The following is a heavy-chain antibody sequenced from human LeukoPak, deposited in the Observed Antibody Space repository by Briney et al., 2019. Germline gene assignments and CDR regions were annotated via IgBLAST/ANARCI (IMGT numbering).Heavy chain of an antibody. D-gene: IGHD6-19*01. J-gene: IGHJ4*02. V-gene: IGHV1-46*01. Sequence: ASVKVSCKASGYTFTSYYMHWVRQAPGQGLEWMGIINPSGGSTSYAQKFQGRVTMTRDTSTSTVYMGLSSLRSEDTAVYYCATGSGWRYYFDYWGQGTLVTVSS. CDR3: ATGSGWRYYFDY. CDR1: GYTFTSYY. CDR2: INPSGGST.